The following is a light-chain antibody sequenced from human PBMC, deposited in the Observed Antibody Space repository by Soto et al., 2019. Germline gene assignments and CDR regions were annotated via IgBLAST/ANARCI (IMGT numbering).Light chain of an antibody. CDR1: QSVSSN. J-gene: IGKJ1*01. CDR2: GAS. CDR3: QQYNIWPRA. Sequence: EVVVTQSPGTLSVSPGERATLSCRASQSVSSNLAWYQQKPGQAPRLLIYGASTRATGIPARFSGSGSGTEFTLTISSLQSEDFAVYYCQQYNIWPRAFGQGTKVEI. V-gene: IGKV3-15*01.